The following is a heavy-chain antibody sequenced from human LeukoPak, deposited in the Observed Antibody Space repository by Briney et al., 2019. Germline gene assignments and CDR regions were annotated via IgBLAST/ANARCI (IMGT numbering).Heavy chain of an antibody. CDR1: GYSISSGYY. J-gene: IGHJ3*02. Sequence: SETLSLTCTVSGYSISSGYYWGCFRQPPGKGLEWIASSGSTYYNPSLKSRVTISVDTSKNQFSLKLSSVTAADTAVYYCAADRTGLAFDIWGQGTMVTVSS. CDR3: AADRTGLAFDI. CDR2: SGST. D-gene: IGHD3-22*01. V-gene: IGHV4-38-2*02.